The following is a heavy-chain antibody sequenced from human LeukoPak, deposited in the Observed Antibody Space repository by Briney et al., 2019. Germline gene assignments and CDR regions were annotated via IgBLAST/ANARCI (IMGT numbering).Heavy chain of an antibody. V-gene: IGHV3-30*04. CDR3: ARDVRGYLAY. CDR1: GFTFSSYA. J-gene: IGHJ4*02. CDR2: ISYDGSNK. D-gene: IGHD5-18*01. Sequence: PGGSLRLSCAASGFTFSSYAMHWVRQAPGRGLEWVAVISYDGSNKYYADSVKGRFTISRDNSKNTLYLQMNSLRAEDTAVYYCARDVRGYLAYWGQGTLVTVSS.